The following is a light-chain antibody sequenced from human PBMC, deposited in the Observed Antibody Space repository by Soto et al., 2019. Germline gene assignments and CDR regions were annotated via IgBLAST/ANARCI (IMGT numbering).Light chain of an antibody. V-gene: IGLV2-11*01. J-gene: IGLJ3*02. CDR2: DVT. CDR3: CTYAGSFHQ. Sequence: QSALTQPRSVSGSPGQAVTISCTGTNSDVGNYNFVSWYQHHPGKAPKLMIYDVTKRPSGVPDRFSGSKSGNTASLTISGAQPEDEADYYCCTYAGSFHQFGGGTKLTVL. CDR1: NSDVGNYNF.